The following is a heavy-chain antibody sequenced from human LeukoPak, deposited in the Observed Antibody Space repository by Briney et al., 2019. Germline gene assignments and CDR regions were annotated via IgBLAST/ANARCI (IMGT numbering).Heavy chain of an antibody. CDR3: ARADYYDSSGYWDRYYFDY. D-gene: IGHD3-22*01. J-gene: IGHJ4*02. V-gene: IGHV4-4*07. Sequence: SETLSLTCTVSGGSISNYYWSWIRQPAGKGLEWIGRIYSSGSTNYNPSLKSRVTTSVNTSKNHFSLKLSSVTAADTAVYYCARADYYDSSGYWDRYYFDYWGQGTLVTVSS. CDR2: IYSSGST. CDR1: GGSISNYY.